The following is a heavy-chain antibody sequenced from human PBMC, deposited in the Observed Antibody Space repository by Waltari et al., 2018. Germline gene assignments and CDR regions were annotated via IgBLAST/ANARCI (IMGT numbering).Heavy chain of an antibody. J-gene: IGHJ4*02. CDR2: IYYSGST. CDR1: GGSISSGGYY. Sequence: QVQLQESGPGLVKPSQTLSLTCTVSGGSISSGGYYWSWLRQHPGKGLEWIGYIYYSGSTYYNPSLKSRVTISVDTSKNQFSLKLSSVTAADTAVYYCARGVYYGSGSYYNGPYYFDYWGQGTLVTVSS. CDR3: ARGVYYGSGSYYNGPYYFDY. V-gene: IGHV4-31*03. D-gene: IGHD3-10*01.